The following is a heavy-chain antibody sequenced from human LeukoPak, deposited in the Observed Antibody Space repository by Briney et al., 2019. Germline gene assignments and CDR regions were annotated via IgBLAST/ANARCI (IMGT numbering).Heavy chain of an antibody. CDR2: IRSKANSYAT. CDR1: GFTFSGSA. J-gene: IGHJ6*02. CDR3: TRGHTYYDCWSGYTFQGYSYGMDV. Sequence: GGSLRLSCAASGFTFSGSAMLWVRQASGKGLEWVGRIRSKANSYATSYAASGKGRFTISKDDSQHKAYLQMNSLKTEDTAVYYCTRGHTYYDCWSGYTFQGYSYGMDVWGQGTTVTVSS. V-gene: IGHV3-73*01. D-gene: IGHD3-3*01.